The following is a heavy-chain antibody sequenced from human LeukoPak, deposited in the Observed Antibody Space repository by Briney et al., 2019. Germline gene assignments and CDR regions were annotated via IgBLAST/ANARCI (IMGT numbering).Heavy chain of an antibody. Sequence: SETLSLTCAVYGGSFSGYYWSWIRQPPGKGLEWIGEINHSGSTNYNPSLKSRVTISVDTSKNQFSLKLSSVTAADTAVYYCATGEELLPNYWGQGTLVTVSS. V-gene: IGHV4-34*01. CDR3: ATGEELLPNY. CDR2: INHSGST. D-gene: IGHD1-26*01. J-gene: IGHJ4*02. CDR1: GGSFSGYY.